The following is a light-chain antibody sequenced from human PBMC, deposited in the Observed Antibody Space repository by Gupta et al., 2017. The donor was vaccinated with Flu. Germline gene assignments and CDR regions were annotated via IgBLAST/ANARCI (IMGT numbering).Light chain of an antibody. J-gene: IGLJ2*01. Sequence: QAVVTQQPSISVSPGGTLTLTCGLTSGSVSTDPDTSCYQQRPGQAPRTLYDSTSTRSSGVAERSAGSILGHNAATTITGAQADDDCFYCCVLYRSNGVWIFGGGTRVTVL. CDR1: SGSVSTDPD. V-gene: IGLV8-61*01. CDR3: VLYRSNGVWI. CDR2: STS.